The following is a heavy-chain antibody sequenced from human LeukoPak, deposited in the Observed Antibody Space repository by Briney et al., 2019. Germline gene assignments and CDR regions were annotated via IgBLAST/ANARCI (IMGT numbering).Heavy chain of an antibody. CDR2: ISHDGNNK. CDR3: ARASTWVPGEDSSGYYYPYAFDL. D-gene: IGHD3-22*01. J-gene: IGHJ3*01. CDR1: GFTFSSNV. Sequence: GGSLRLSCAAPGFTFSSNVMHWVRQTPGKGLEWVAAISHDGNNKYYADSVKGRFATSRDNSKKMLYLQMNSLRAEDTAVYYCARASTWVPGEDSSGYYYPYAFDLWGQGTVVTVSS. V-gene: IGHV3-30*09.